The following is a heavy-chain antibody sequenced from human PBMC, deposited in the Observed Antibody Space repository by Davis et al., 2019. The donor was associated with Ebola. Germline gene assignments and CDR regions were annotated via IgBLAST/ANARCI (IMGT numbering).Heavy chain of an antibody. V-gene: IGHV3-33*08. D-gene: IGHD6-6*01. Sequence: GGSLRLSCAASGFTFSSYSMNWVRQAPGKGLEWVAVIWYDGSNKYYADSVKGRFTISRDNSKNTLYLQMNSLRAEDTAVYYCARSSIAARPGYYYGMDVWGQGTTVTVSS. CDR1: GFTFSSYS. J-gene: IGHJ6*02. CDR2: IWYDGSNK. CDR3: ARSSIAARPGYYYGMDV.